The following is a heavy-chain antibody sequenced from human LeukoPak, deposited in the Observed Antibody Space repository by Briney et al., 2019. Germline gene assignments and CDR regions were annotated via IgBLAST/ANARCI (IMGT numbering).Heavy chain of an antibody. V-gene: IGHV3-66*04. CDR3: ARQRSPYGMDV. CDR1: GFTFSTYG. CDR2: IHSGGTT. J-gene: IGHJ6*02. Sequence: GGSPRLSCAVSGFTFSTYGIHWVRQTPGKGLEWVSVIHSGGTTYYADSVKGRFTTSRDNSKNTLYLQINSLRAEDTAVYYCARQRSPYGMDVWGQGTTVTVSS.